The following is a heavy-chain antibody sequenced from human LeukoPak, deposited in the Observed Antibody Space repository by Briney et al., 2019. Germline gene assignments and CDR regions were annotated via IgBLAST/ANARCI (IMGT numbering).Heavy chain of an antibody. CDR1: GYTFTSYG. D-gene: IGHD3-22*01. CDR2: ISAYNGNT. CDR3: AGLFPIYYDSSGLDY. J-gene: IGHJ4*02. V-gene: IGHV1-18*01. Sequence: GASVKVSCKASGYTFTSYGISWVRQAPGQGLEWMGWISAYNGNTNYAQKLQGRVTMTTDTSTSTAYMELRSLRSDDTAVYYCAGLFPIYYDSSGLDYWGQGTLVTVSS.